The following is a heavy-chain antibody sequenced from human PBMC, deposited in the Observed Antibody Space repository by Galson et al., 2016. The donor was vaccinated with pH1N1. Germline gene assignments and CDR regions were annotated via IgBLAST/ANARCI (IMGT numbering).Heavy chain of an antibody. CDR2: ICWNDEK. CDR1: GFSLDTSGVG. CDR3: AKDQHRSSSWWGYFEN. J-gene: IGHJ4*02. D-gene: IGHD6-13*01. V-gene: IGHV2-5*01. Sequence: PALVKPTQTLTLTCTVSGFSLDTSGVGVGWIRQPPGKALEWLGDICWNDEKRYSPSLRNSLTITKDASKNQVVLTMTNVDPVDTAVYYCAKDQHRSSSWWGYFENWGQGTLVTVSS.